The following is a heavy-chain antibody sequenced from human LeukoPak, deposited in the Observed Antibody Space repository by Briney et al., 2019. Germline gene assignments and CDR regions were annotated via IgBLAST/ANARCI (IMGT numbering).Heavy chain of an antibody. J-gene: IGHJ4*02. D-gene: IGHD2-21*02. CDR3: ARARSGDDCYGYFLDF. Sequence: GGSLRLSCAASGFTFSIYEMSWVRQAPGKGLEWVSYITSSGSTIYYADSVKGRFTISRDNAKNSLFLQMNSLRAEDTAVYYFARARSGDDCYGYFLDFWGQGALVTVSS. CDR1: GFTFSIYE. V-gene: IGHV3-48*03. CDR2: ITSSGSTI.